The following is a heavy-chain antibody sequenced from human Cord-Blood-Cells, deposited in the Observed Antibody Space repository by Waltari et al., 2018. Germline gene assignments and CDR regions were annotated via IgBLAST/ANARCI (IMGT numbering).Heavy chain of an antibody. CDR2: IYSGGST. V-gene: IGHV3-53*01. Sequence: EVQLVESGGGLIQPGGSLRLSCAASGFTVSSNYMSWVRQAPGKGLEWVSVIYSGGSTYYADSVKGRFTISRDNSKNTLYLQMNSLRAEDTAVYYCARDQGHYDSSGYYAFDIWGQGTMVTVSS. CDR3: ARDQGHYDSSGYYAFDI. CDR1: GFTVSSNY. J-gene: IGHJ3*02. D-gene: IGHD3-22*01.